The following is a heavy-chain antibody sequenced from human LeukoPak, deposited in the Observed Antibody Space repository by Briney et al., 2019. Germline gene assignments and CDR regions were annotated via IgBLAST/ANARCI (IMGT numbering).Heavy chain of an antibody. J-gene: IGHJ4*02. CDR2: INTNTGNP. D-gene: IGHD6-13*01. Sequence: ASVKVSCKASGYTFTNYAMNWVRQAPGQGLEWMGWINTNTGNPTYAQGFTGRFVFSLDTSVSTIYLQISSLKAEDTAVYYCARDGEGGIGAAGNDYWGQGTLVTVSS. CDR1: GYTFTNYA. V-gene: IGHV7-4-1*02. CDR3: ARDGEGGIGAAGNDY.